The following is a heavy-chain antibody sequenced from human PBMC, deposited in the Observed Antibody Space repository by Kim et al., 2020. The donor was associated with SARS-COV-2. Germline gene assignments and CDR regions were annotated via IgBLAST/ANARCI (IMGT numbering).Heavy chain of an antibody. CDR3: ARGYYDSSGYFEVAFDI. D-gene: IGHD3-22*01. Sequence: GESLKISCKGSGYSFTSYWIGWVRQMPGKGLEWIGIIYPGESDTRYSPSFQGQVTISADKSISTAYLQWSSLKASDTAMYYCARGYYDSSGYFEVAFDIWGQGTMVTVSS. J-gene: IGHJ3*02. CDR1: GYSFTSYW. V-gene: IGHV5-51*01. CDR2: IYPGESDT.